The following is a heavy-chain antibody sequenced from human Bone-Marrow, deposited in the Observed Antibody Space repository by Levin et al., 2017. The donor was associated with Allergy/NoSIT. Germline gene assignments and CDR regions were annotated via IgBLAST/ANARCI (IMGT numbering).Heavy chain of an antibody. CDR1: GDSISSSYYD. Sequence: LSQTLSLTCSVSGDSISSSYYDWGWIRQSPGKGLEWIGSIHFSGNTSYNPSLGGRVTISVDTSKNQFSLKLNSVTAAATAVYYCARQGGALIQVRQAADYWGQGTLVTVSS. V-gene: IGHV4-39*01. J-gene: IGHJ4*02. CDR2: IHFSGNT. D-gene: IGHD3-10*01. CDR3: ARQGGALIQVRQAADY.